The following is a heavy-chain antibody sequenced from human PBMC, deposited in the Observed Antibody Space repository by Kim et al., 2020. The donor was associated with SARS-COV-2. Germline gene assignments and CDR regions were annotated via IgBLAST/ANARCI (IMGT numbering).Heavy chain of an antibody. Sequence: PSLKSRVTISVDTSKIQFSLKLSSVTAADTAVYYCETVNLYGSGTYGMDVWVQGTTVTVSS. CDR3: ETVNLYGSGTYGMDV. V-gene: IGHV4-39*01. D-gene: IGHD3-10*01. J-gene: IGHJ6*02.